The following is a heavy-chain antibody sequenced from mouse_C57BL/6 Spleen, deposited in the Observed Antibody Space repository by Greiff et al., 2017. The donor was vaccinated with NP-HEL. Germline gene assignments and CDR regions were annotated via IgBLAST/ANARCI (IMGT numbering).Heavy chain of an antibody. CDR1: GFSLTSYG. V-gene: IGHV2-6*01. D-gene: IGHD2-2*01. Sequence: VKLVESGPGLVAPSQSLSITCTVSGFSLTSYGVDWVRQSPGKGLEWLGVIWGVGSTNYNSALKSRLSISKDNSKSQVFLKMNSLQTDDTAMYYCASEGGYDRGWFAYWGQGTLVTVSA. CDR3: ASEGGYDRGWFAY. J-gene: IGHJ3*01. CDR2: IWGVGST.